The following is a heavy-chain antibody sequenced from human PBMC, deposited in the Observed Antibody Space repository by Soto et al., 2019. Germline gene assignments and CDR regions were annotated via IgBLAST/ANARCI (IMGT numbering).Heavy chain of an antibody. CDR3: ARGDQGFDH. Sequence: SQTLSLTCAISGYSVSSNSAALDWIRQSPSRGLEWLGRTYYRSKRFNNYALSVKSRITINPDTYKNQFSLQLHSVTPEDTAVYYCARGDQGFDHWGQGTPATASS. D-gene: IGHD3-16*01. CDR2: TYYRSKRFN. J-gene: IGHJ4*02. V-gene: IGHV6-1*01. CDR1: GYSVSSNSAA.